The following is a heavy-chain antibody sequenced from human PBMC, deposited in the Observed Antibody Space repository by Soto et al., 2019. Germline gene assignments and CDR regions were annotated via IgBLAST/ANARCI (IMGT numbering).Heavy chain of an antibody. D-gene: IGHD1-26*01. Sequence: RASVKVSCKASGYTFTSYYMHWVRQAPGQGLEWMGIINPSGGSTSYAQKFQGRVTMTRDTSTSTVYMELSSLRSEDTAVYYCAREGGGGSYYFRFDYWGQGTLVTVSS. CDR3: AREGGGGSYYFRFDY. V-gene: IGHV1-46*01. J-gene: IGHJ4*02. CDR1: GYTFTSYY. CDR2: INPSGGST.